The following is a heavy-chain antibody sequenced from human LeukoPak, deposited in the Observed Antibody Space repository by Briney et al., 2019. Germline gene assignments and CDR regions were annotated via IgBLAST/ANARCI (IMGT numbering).Heavy chain of an antibody. J-gene: IGHJ4*02. D-gene: IGHD5-12*01. CDR1: GGSISSSSYY. CDR2: IYYSGST. V-gene: IGHV4-39*07. CDR3: ARNALGGSRYEPN. Sequence: SETLSLTCTVSGGSISSSSYYWGWIRQPPGKGLEWIGSIYYSGSTSYNPSLKSRVTISVDTSKNQFSLKLSSVTAADTAVYYCARNALGGSRYEPNWGQGTLVTVSS.